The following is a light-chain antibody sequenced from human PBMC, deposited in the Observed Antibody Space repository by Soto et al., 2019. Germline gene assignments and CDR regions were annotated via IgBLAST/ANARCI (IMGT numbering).Light chain of an antibody. V-gene: IGKV1-5*03. CDR1: QTISSL. CDR3: QHYNSYSEA. Sequence: DIQMTQSPSTLSGSVGDRVTITCRASQTISSLMALYQQKPGKAPKLLIYKASTLKSGVPSRFSGSGSVTEFTLTISILQPDDFATYYCQHYNSYSEAFGQGTKVELK. CDR2: KAS. J-gene: IGKJ1*01.